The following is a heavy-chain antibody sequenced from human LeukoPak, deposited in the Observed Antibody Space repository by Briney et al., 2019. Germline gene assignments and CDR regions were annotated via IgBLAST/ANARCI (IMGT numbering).Heavy chain of an antibody. Sequence: GGSLRLSCAASGFTFSSYGMSWVRQAPGKGLEYVSAISSNGDNTYYADSVKGRFTISRDNSKNTLYLQMSSLRADDTAVYYCVRGMGYWGQGTLVTVSS. J-gene: IGHJ4*02. CDR2: ISSNGDNT. D-gene: IGHD5-24*01. CDR1: GFTFSSYG. V-gene: IGHV3-64D*06. CDR3: VRGMGY.